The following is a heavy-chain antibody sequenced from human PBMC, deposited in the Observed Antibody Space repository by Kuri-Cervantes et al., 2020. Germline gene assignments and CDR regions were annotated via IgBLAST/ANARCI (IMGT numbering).Heavy chain of an antibody. CDR1: GFTFSSYA. CDR2: ISYDGSNK. V-gene: IGHV3-30-3*01. D-gene: IGHD4-17*01. J-gene: IGHJ4*02. Sequence: GGSLRLSCAASGFTFSSYAMSWVRQAPGMGLEWVAVISYDGSNKYYADSVKGRFTISRDNSKNTLYLQMNSLRAEDTAVYYCARGATVTTYYFDYWGQGTLVTVSS. CDR3: ARGATVTTYYFDY.